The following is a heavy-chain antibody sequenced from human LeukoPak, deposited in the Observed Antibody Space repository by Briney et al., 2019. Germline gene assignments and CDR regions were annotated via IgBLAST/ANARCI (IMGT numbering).Heavy chain of an antibody. CDR1: GGSISSSNW. CDR3: ASIAAAAQASFDI. D-gene: IGHD6-13*01. Sequence: PSGTLSLTCAVSGGSISSSNWWSWVRQPPGKGLEWIGEIYHSGSTNYNPSLKSRVTISVDKSKNQFSLKLSYVTAADTAVYYGASIAAAAQASFDIWGQGTMVTVSS. V-gene: IGHV4-4*02. J-gene: IGHJ3*02. CDR2: IYHSGST.